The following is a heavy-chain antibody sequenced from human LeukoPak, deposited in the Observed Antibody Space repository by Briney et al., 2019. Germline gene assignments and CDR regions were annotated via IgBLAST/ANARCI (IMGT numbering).Heavy chain of an antibody. J-gene: IGHJ4*02. CDR1: GFTFDDYG. Sequence: TGGSLRLSCAASGFTFDDYGMSWVRHAPGKGLEWVSAISGSGGSTYYADTVKGRFTISRVNAKETLHLQMNSLGAEDTAVYYCAKALDSSSWTGNCDLWGRGTRVSVSS. CDR3: AKALDSSSWTGNCDL. CDR2: ISGSGGST. D-gene: IGHD6-13*01. V-gene: IGHV3-23*01.